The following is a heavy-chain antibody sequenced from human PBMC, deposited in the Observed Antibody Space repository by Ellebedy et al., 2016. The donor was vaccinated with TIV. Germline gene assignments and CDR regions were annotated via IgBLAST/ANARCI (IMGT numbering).Heavy chain of an antibody. V-gene: IGHV4-61*02. Sequence: SETLSLTXTVSGGSIRSGSYYWSWIRQPAGKGLEWIGRVYTTGTTNYNPSLKSRVTMSVDTSKNQFSLKLTSVTAADTAVYYCARASGDSGWPRYFASWGQGTLVTVSS. CDR2: VYTTGTT. J-gene: IGHJ4*02. CDR1: GGSIRSGSYY. D-gene: IGHD6-19*01. CDR3: ARASGDSGWPRYFAS.